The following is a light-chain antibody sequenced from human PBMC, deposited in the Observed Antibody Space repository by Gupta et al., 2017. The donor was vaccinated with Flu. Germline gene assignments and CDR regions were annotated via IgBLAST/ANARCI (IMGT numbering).Light chain of an antibody. CDR3: ISYTSSSTVV. CDR1: SSDVGGYNY. J-gene: IGLJ2*01. CDR2: EVR. Sequence: QSALTQPASVSGSPGQSLTISCTGTSSDVGGYNYVSWYQQHPGKAPKLMIYEVRNRPSGVSNRFSGSKSGNTASLTISGLQAEDEADYYCISYTSSSTVVFGGGTKLTVL. V-gene: IGLV2-14*01.